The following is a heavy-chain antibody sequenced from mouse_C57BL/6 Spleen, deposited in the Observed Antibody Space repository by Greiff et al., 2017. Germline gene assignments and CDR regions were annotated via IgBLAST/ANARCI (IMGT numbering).Heavy chain of an antibody. Sequence: EVMLVESGGDLVKPGGSLKLSCAASGFTFSSYGMSWVRQTPDKRLEWVATISSGGSYTYYPDSVKGRFTISRDNAKNTLYLQMSSLKSEDTAMYYCARLEGSTEYFDVWGTGTTVTVSS. CDR2: ISSGGSYT. CDR1: GFTFSSYG. V-gene: IGHV5-6*01. J-gene: IGHJ1*03. CDR3: ARLEGSTEYFDV.